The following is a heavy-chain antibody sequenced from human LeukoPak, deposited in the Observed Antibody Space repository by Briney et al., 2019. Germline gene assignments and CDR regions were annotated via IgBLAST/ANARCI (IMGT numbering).Heavy chain of an antibody. J-gene: IGHJ4*02. CDR3: ARENTPVDRYYFDY. V-gene: IGHV3-30-3*01. D-gene: IGHD3-9*01. Sequence: PGRSLRLSCAASGFTFSSYAMHWVRQAPGKGLEWVAVISYDGSNKYYADSVKGRFTISRDNSKNTLYLQMNSLRAEDTAVYYCARENTPVDRYYFDYWGQGTLVTVSS. CDR1: GFTFSSYA. CDR2: ISYDGSNK.